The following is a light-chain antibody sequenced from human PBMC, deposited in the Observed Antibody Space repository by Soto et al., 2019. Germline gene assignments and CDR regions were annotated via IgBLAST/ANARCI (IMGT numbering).Light chain of an antibody. V-gene: IGLV2-14*01. CDR3: SSYTTISTHV. CDR1: SSDVGGYNY. Sequence: QSALTQPASVSGSPGQSITISCTGTSSDVGGYNYVSWYQQHPGKAPKLMIYDVRNRPSGVSNRFSGSKSVNTASLTISGLQAEDEADYYCSSYTTISTHVFGTWTKVTFL. J-gene: IGLJ1*01. CDR2: DVR.